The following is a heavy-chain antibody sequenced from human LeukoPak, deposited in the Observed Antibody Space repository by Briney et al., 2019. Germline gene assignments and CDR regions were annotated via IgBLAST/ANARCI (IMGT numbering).Heavy chain of an antibody. D-gene: IGHD1-26*01. Sequence: GASVKASCKVSGYTLTELSMHWVRQAPGKGLEWMGGFDSEDGETIYAQKFQGRVTMTEDTSTDTAYMELSSLRSEDTAVHYCATSSGSYYTSGSFDPWGQGTLVTVSS. CDR3: ATSSGSYYTSGSFDP. V-gene: IGHV1-24*01. CDR1: GYTLTELS. CDR2: FDSEDGET. J-gene: IGHJ5*02.